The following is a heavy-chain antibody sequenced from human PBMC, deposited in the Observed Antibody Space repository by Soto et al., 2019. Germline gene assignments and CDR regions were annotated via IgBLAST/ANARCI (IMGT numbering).Heavy chain of an antibody. V-gene: IGHV1-24*01. D-gene: IGHD3-10*02. Sequence: GASVKVSCKVSGYTLTELSMHWVRQAPGKRHEWMGGFDPEDGETIYAQKFQGRVTMTEDTSTDTAYMELSSLTSEDTAVYYFATTLTLCSAGYWGQGTLVTVSS. J-gene: IGHJ4*02. CDR2: FDPEDGET. CDR3: ATTLTLCSAGY. CDR1: GYTLTELS.